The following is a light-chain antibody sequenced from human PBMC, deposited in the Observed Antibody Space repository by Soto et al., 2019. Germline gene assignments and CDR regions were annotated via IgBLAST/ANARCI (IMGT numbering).Light chain of an antibody. V-gene: IGKV3-15*01. CDR1: QSVSNN. CDR3: QQYNNWPQT. J-gene: IGKJ1*01. CDR2: GAS. Sequence: ETVMTQSPATLSMSPGERAIFSCRASQSVSNNLAWYQQKPGQAPRLLIYGASNRATGISARFSGSGSGTEFTLTISSLQSEDFAVYYCQQYNNWPQTFGQGTKVEIK.